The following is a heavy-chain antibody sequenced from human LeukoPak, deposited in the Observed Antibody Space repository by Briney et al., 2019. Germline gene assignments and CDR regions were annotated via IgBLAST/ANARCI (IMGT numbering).Heavy chain of an antibody. CDR2: ITGDGSRT. V-gene: IGHV3-43*02. Sequence: GGSLRLSCAASGFTFDDCTMHWVRLTPGGGLEWVSLITGDGSRTYSTNSLKGRFTISRDNSKNSLYLQIISLTTDDSGLYYCVKDQPVLSYWGQGTLVTVSS. J-gene: IGHJ4*02. CDR1: GFTFDDCT. CDR3: VKDQPVLSY. D-gene: IGHD3-16*02.